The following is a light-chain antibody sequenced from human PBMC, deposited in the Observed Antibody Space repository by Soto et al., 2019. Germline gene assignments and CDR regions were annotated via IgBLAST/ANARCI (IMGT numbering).Light chain of an antibody. J-gene: IGKJ4*01. CDR3: QQYGSTPLT. Sequence: EIVLTQSPGTLSLSPGERATLSCRASQSVGNNYLAWYQQKPGQAPRFLIYDASSRATGIPDRFSGSGSGTDFTLTISRLEPEDFAVYYCQQYGSTPLTFGGGTKV. V-gene: IGKV3-20*01. CDR2: DAS. CDR1: QSVGNNY.